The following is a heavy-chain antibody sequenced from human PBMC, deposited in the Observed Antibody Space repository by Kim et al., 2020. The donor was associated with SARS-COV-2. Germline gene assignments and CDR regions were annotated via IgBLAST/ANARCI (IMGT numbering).Heavy chain of an antibody. CDR1: GGTINYY. CDR2: IYYSGSA. V-gene: IGHV4-59*13. Sequence: SETLSLTCTVSGGTINYYWGWIRQPPGKGLEWIGYIYYSGSADYNHSLKSRLTISVDMFKKQFYLKLSSVTAADTAVYCCARGEQWQDFDYWGQGTLVTVSS. CDR3: ARGEQWQDFDY. J-gene: IGHJ4*02. D-gene: IGHD6-19*01.